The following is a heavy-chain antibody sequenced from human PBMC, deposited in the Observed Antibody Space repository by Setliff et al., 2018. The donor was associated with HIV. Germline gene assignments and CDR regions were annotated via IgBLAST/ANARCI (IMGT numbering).Heavy chain of an antibody. CDR2: IYSTGDT. CDR1: GGSISNFY. Sequence: ASETLSLTCSVSGGSISNFYWSWIRQPPGKGLEWVGHIYSTGDTNYNPSLKSRVTLSADTSKNQLSLSLSSVTAADTAVYYCTRDTGYILSGYRPHWYFDLWGRGTLVTVSS. CDR3: TRDTGYILSGYRPHWYFDL. D-gene: IGHD3-9*01. V-gene: IGHV4-4*07. J-gene: IGHJ2*01.